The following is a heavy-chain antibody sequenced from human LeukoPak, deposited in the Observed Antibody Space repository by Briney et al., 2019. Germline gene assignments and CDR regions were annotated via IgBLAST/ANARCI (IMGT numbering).Heavy chain of an antibody. CDR1: GYTFTNYG. CDR2: ISAYNGNT. D-gene: IGHD5-18*01. Sequence: ASVKVSCKASGYTFTNYGVSWVRQAPGQGLEWMGWISAYNGNTNYAQKLQGRVTMTTDTSTSTAYMELSSLRSEDTAVYYCARGGGYSYAGPGYFDYWGQGTLVTVSS. J-gene: IGHJ4*02. V-gene: IGHV1-18*01. CDR3: ARGGGYSYAGPGYFDY.